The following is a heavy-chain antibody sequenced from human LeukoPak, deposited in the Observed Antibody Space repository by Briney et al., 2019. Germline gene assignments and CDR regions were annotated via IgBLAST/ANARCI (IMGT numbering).Heavy chain of an antibody. CDR2: INPLRGIA. CDR1: GYTFTDYY. J-gene: IGHJ5*02. Sequence: ASVKVSCKASGYTFTDYYVHWVRQAPGLGLEWMGIINPLRGIAIYAQKFQGRVTMTSDTSTNTVYMELSSLISEDTAVYYCTRTIGYRPVAGLKEKWFDPWGQGTLVTVSS. CDR3: TRTIGYRPVAGLKEKWFDP. V-gene: IGHV1-46*01. D-gene: IGHD6-19*01.